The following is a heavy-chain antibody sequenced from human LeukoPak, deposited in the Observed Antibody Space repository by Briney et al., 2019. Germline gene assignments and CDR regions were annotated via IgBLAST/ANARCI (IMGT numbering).Heavy chain of an antibody. CDR3: ARVKSETVTTPIQPFDY. D-gene: IGHD4-11*01. CDR2: IIPIFGTA. Sequence: SVKVSCKASGGTFSSYAISWVRQAPGQGLEWMGGIIPIFGTANYAQKFQGRVTITADESTSTAYMELSSLRSEDTAVYYCARVKSETVTTPIQPFDYWGQGTLVTVSS. CDR1: GGTFSSYA. V-gene: IGHV1-69*13. J-gene: IGHJ4*02.